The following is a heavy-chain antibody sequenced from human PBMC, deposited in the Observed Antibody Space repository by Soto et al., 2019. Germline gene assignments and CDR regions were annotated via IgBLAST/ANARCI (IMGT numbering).Heavy chain of an antibody. CDR2: IYYSGST. D-gene: IGHD3-9*01. CDR1: GGSISSSSYY. J-gene: IGHJ4*02. CDR3: ARQGNDILTGYPYYFDY. Sequence: PSETLSLTCTVSGGSISSSSYYWGWIRQPPGKGLEWIGSIYYSGSTYYNPSLKSRVTISVDTSKNQFSLKLSSVTAADTAVYYCARQGNDILTGYPYYFDYWGQGTLVTVSS. V-gene: IGHV4-39*01.